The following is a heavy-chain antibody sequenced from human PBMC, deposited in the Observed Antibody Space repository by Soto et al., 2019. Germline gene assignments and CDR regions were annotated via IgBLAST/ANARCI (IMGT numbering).Heavy chain of an antibody. V-gene: IGHV3-23*01. CDR2: ITDTGGDT. D-gene: IGHD3-10*01. CDR1: GITFGGRA. J-gene: IGHJ4*02. CDR3: ARGSTESYPGSRIFDF. Sequence: GGSLRLSCVASGITFGGRARRWVRQPPGKGLAWVSTITDTGGDTEYADSVRGRFTMSRDNSKKTLYLQMNSLRVEDSALYYCARGSTESYPGSRIFDFWGRGTLVTVSS.